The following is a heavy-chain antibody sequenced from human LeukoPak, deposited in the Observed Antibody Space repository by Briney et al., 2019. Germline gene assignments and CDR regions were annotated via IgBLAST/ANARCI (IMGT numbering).Heavy chain of an antibody. V-gene: IGHV4-34*01. Sequence: SSETLPPPAALYCRVFRGFKWSGVRQPPTKGQALIGEIDRSGSTNYNPSLKSRVTISVDTSKNQFSLKLSSVTAADTAVYYCARSPYGSGSYYPYYYYYYMDVWGKGTTVTVSS. CDR3: ARSPYGSGSYYPYYYYYYMDV. CDR1: CRVFRGFK. D-gene: IGHD3-10*01. J-gene: IGHJ6*03. CDR2: IDRSGST.